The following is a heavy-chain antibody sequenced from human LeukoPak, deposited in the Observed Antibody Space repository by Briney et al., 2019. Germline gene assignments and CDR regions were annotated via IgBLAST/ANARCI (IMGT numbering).Heavy chain of an antibody. CDR2: IYYSGNT. CDR1: GGSISSYY. CDR3: ARAISLDY. J-gene: IGHJ4*02. D-gene: IGHD5-12*01. Sequence: SETLSLTCTVSGGSISSYYWSWIRQPPGKGLEWIGYIYYSGNTNYNPSLKSRVTISVDTSKNQFSLKLSSVTAADTAVYYCARAISLDYWGQGTLVTVSS. V-gene: IGHV4-59*01.